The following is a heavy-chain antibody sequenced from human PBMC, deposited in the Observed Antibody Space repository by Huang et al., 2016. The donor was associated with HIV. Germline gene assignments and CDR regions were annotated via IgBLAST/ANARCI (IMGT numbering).Heavy chain of an antibody. J-gene: IGHJ3*02. CDR2: IKEDGSEK. CDR1: GFTFGTHW. Sequence: EVQLVESGGGLVQPGGSLRLSCEVPGFTFGTHWMSWVRQAPGKGLEWVANIKEDGSEKNYVDSVKGRFTISRDNAKKSLYLQMSSLRVDDAAVYYCARVFGSGSYGALDIWGQGTMVTVSS. CDR3: ARVFGSGSYGALDI. V-gene: IGHV3-7*01. D-gene: IGHD3-10*01.